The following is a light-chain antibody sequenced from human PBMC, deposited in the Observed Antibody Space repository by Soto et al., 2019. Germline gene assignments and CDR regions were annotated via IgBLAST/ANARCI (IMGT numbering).Light chain of an antibody. V-gene: IGKV1-39*01. CDR1: QGISTY. CDR2: AAS. Sequence: DIQITQSPSSLSAYVGYRVTITFRSSQGISTYLNWYQQKPGKAPKLLIYAASSLQSGVPSRFSGSGSETDFTPTISSLQPEDFATYSCKQSYSTTWTFGKGTKVDIK. CDR3: KQSYSTTWT. J-gene: IGKJ1*01.